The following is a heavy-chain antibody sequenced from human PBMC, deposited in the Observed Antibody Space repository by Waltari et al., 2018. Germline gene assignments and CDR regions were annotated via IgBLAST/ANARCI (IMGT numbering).Heavy chain of an antibody. D-gene: IGHD3-3*01. V-gene: IGHV1-2*06. J-gene: IGHJ4*02. CDR3: ARAGYDFWSGYYRFDY. CDR2: INPNSGGT. Sequence: QVQLVQSGAEVKKPGASVKVSCKASGYTFTGYYMHWVRQAPGQGLEWMGRINPNSGGTNYAQKFQGRVTMTRDTSISTAYRELSRLRSDDAAVYYCARAGYDFWSGYYRFDYWGQGTLVTVSS. CDR1: GYTFTGYY.